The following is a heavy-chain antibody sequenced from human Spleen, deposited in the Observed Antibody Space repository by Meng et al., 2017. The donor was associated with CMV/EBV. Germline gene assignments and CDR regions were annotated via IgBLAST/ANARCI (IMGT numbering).Heavy chain of an antibody. CDR3: AKDDYYGSGSSQSFDP. Sequence: LSLTCAASGFTFSNYRMHWVRQAPGKGLVWVSRISSDGSSTNYADPARFIISRDNAKNTLYLQMNSLRAEDTAVYYCAKDDYYGSGSSQSFDPWGQGTLVTVSS. J-gene: IGHJ5*02. CDR2: ISSDGSST. V-gene: IGHV3-74*01. D-gene: IGHD3-10*01. CDR1: GFTFSNYR.